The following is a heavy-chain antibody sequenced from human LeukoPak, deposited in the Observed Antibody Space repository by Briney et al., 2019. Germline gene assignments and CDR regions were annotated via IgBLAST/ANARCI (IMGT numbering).Heavy chain of an antibody. D-gene: IGHD4-11*01. Sequence: GGSLRLSCAASGFTFSSYSMNWVRQAPGKGLEWVSSISSSSSYIYYADSAKGRFTISRDNAKNSLYLQMNSLRAEDTAVYYCARGFSDIVNYFDPWGQGTLVIVSS. CDR3: ARGFSDIVNYFDP. V-gene: IGHV3-21*01. J-gene: IGHJ5*02. CDR2: ISSSSSYI. CDR1: GFTFSSYS.